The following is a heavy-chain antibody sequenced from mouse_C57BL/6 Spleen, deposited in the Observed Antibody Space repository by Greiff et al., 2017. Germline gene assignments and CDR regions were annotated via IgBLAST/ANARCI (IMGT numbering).Heavy chain of an antibody. V-gene: IGHV1-55*01. Sequence: QVQLKESGAELVKPGASVKMSCKASGYTFTSYWITWVKQRPGQGLEWIGDIYPGSGSTNYNEKFKSKATLTVDTSSSTAYMQLSSLTSEDSAVYYCAREIDGYFAWFAYWGQGTLVTVSA. CDR1: GYTFTSYW. CDR2: IYPGSGST. D-gene: IGHD2-3*01. J-gene: IGHJ3*01. CDR3: AREIDGYFAWFAY.